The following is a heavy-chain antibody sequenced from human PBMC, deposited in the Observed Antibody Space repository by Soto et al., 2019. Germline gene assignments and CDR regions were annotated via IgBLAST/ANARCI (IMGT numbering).Heavy chain of an antibody. CDR2: ISGHDGNT. CDR3: AREYCSSASCYGPDF. CDR1: GYSLTSYG. J-gene: IGHJ4*02. Sequence: QVQLVQSGAEVKMPGASVKVSCKASGYSLTSYGISWVRQAPGQGLEWMGWISGHDGNTKYTQKLQGRVTVTTDTSTSTAYRDLRSLRSDDTAVYYCAREYCSSASCYGPDFWGQGTLVTVTS. D-gene: IGHD2-2*01. V-gene: IGHV1-18*01.